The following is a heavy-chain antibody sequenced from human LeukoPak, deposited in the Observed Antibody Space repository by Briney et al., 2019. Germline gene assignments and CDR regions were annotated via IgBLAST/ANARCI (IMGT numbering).Heavy chain of an antibody. Sequence: ASVKVSCKASGYFFTNYGIAWVRQAPGQGLEWMGWISAYNGNTNYAQKLQGRVTMTTDTSTSTAYMELRSLRSDDTAVYYCARDPYDFWSGYYSENFDYWGQGTLVTVSS. D-gene: IGHD3-3*01. J-gene: IGHJ4*02. CDR1: GYFFTNYG. V-gene: IGHV1-18*01. CDR3: ARDPYDFWSGYYSENFDY. CDR2: ISAYNGNT.